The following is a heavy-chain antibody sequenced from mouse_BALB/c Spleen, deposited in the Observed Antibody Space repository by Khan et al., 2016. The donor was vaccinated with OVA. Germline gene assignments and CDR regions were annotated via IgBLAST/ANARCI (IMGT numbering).Heavy chain of an antibody. V-gene: IGHV3-2*02. J-gene: IGHJ4*01. CDR2: INYSGST. Sequence: EVQLVESGPGLVNPSQSLSLTCTVTGYSITSDYAWNWIRQFPGNKLEWMGYINYSGSTNYNPALKSRISITRDTSNNQFFLQLNSVTTEDTATYDCARDGSRYNYAMDYWGQGTSVTVSS. CDR3: ARDGSRYNYAMDY. CDR1: GYSITSDYA. D-gene: IGHD2-3*01.